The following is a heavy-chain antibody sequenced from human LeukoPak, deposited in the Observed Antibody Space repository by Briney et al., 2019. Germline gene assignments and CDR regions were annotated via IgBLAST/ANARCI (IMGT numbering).Heavy chain of an antibody. V-gene: IGHV4-30-4*01. CDR1: GGSISSGDYY. CDR2: IYYSGST. Sequence: PSQTLSLTCTVSGGSISSGDYYWSWIRQPPGKGLEWIGYIYYSGSTYYNPSLKSRVTISVDTSKNQFSLKLSSVTAADTAVYYCARDDLDSSGYYDDYWGQGTLVTVSS. CDR3: ARDDLDSSGYYDDY. J-gene: IGHJ4*02. D-gene: IGHD3-22*01.